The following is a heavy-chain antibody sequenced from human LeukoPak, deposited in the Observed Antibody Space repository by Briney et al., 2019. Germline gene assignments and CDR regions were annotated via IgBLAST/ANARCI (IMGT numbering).Heavy chain of an antibody. Sequence: GGSPRLSCAASGFTFSSYWMSWVRQAPGKGLEWVANIKHDGSEKYYVDSVKGRFTISRDNAKNSLYLQMNSLRAEDTAVYYCARDGLYDYVWGSYRHDYWGQGTLVTVSS. D-gene: IGHD3-16*02. CDR2: IKHDGSEK. V-gene: IGHV3-7*01. J-gene: IGHJ4*02. CDR1: GFTFSSYW. CDR3: ARDGLYDYVWGSYRHDY.